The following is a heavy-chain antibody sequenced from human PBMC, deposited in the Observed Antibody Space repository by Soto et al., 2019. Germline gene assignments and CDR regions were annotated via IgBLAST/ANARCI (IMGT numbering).Heavy chain of an antibody. CDR2: ISYDGSNK. Sequence: QVQLVESGGGVVQPGRSLRLSCAASGFTFSSYGMHWVRQAPGKGLEWVAVISYDGSNKYYADSVKGRFTISRDNSKNTLYLQMNSLRADDMAVYYCSQGLTKYRLLYYYYNYIDVWGKGTTVTVSS. V-gene: IGHV3-30*18. J-gene: IGHJ6*03. CDR3: SQGLTKYRLLYYYYNYIDV. D-gene: IGHD2-2*01. CDR1: GFTFSSYG.